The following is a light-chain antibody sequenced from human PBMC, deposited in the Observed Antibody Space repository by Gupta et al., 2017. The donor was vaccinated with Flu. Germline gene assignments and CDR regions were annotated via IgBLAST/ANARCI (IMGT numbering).Light chain of an antibody. J-gene: IGKJ1*01. Sequence: PVPLCLSPGERATLSCRASQSVSSSHLAWYQQKPGQAPRLLMYGASSRATGIPDRFSGSGSGTDFTLTISRLEPEDFAVYYCQEYRSTWTFGQGTKVEIK. CDR3: QEYRSTWT. CDR2: GAS. CDR1: QSVSSSH. V-gene: IGKV3-20*01.